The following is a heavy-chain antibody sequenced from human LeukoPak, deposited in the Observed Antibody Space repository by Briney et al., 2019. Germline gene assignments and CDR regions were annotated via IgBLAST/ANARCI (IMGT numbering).Heavy chain of an antibody. CDR3: ARDPGIVVVPAANGYYYYYGMDV. Sequence: GGSLRLSCAASGFTFSRYAMNWVRQAPGKGPEWVSLIRGSGGTIYYADSVRGRFTISRDNSKNTLYLQMNSLRAEDTAVYYCARDPGIVVVPAANGYYYYYGMDVWGQGTTVTVSS. CDR1: GFTFSRYA. J-gene: IGHJ6*02. V-gene: IGHV3-23*01. CDR2: IRGSGGTI. D-gene: IGHD2-2*01.